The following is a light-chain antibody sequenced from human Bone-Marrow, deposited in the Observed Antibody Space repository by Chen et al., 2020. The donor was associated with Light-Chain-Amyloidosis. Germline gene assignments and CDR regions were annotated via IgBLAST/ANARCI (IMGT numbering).Light chain of an antibody. Sequence: HSALTQPASVSGSPGQSIIISCTETNNDVGNYNFVSWYQQQPGKAPRLVIYEDDKRPSEVPSRFSASKSGNTASLTISGRQPEDEADYYCSSYGTTYVFGSGTTVTVL. V-gene: IGLV2-14*02. CDR1: NNDVGNYNF. J-gene: IGLJ1*01. CDR2: EDD. CDR3: SSYGTTYV.